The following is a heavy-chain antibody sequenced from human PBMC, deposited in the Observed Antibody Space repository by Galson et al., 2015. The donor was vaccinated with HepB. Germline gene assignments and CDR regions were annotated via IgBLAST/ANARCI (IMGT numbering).Heavy chain of an antibody. CDR1: GVSMNTYY. V-gene: IGHV4-59*01. J-gene: IGHJ3*01. CDR2: ISYTGRT. Sequence: SETLSLTCSVSGVSMNTYYWAWIRQPPGKGLDWIGYISYTGRTNYNPSLKSRVAISIDTSKNQFSLKLTSVTAADTAVYYCARDATGVLAKNAFDVWGQGTTVTVSS. D-gene: IGHD2-8*01. CDR3: ARDATGVLAKNAFDV.